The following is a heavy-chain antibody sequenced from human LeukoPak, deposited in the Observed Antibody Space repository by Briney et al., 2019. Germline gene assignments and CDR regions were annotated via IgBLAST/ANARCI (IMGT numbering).Heavy chain of an antibody. D-gene: IGHD2-2*01. CDR2: IYYSGST. Sequence: SETLSLTCTVSGGSISSYYWSWIRQPPGKGLEWIGYIYYSGSTNYNPSLKSRVTISVDTSKNQFSLKLSSVTAADTAVYYCATERSYCSSTSCPHDAFDIWGQGTMVTVSS. V-gene: IGHV4-59*08. CDR3: ATERSYCSSTSCPHDAFDI. J-gene: IGHJ3*02. CDR1: GGSISSYY.